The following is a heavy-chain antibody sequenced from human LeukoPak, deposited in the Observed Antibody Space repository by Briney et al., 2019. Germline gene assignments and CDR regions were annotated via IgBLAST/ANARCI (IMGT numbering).Heavy chain of an antibody. V-gene: IGHV4-30-4*08. CDR3: VRDKWVRAGSSWLHYGMDV. CDR1: GGSFSGYY. J-gene: IGHJ6*02. CDR2: IYYSGNT. Sequence: SETLSLTCAVYGGSFSGYYWSWIRQPPGKGLEWIGYIYYSGNTYYNPALQNRITISLDTSKNQVSLKLTAADTAVYYCVRDKWVRAGSSWLHYGMDVWGQGTTVTVSS. D-gene: IGHD6-13*01.